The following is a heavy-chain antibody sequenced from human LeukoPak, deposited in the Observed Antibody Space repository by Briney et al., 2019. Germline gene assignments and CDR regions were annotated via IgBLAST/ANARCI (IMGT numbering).Heavy chain of an antibody. D-gene: IGHD1-20*01. CDR1: GYTFSSYA. CDR2: MNTNTGNP. Sequence: ASVKASCKASGYTFSSYAMNWVRQAPGQGLEWMGWMNTNTGNPTYAQGFTGRFVFSLDTSVSTAYLQISSLKAEDTAVYYCARAGSYNWNDGTFDYWGQGTLVTVSS. J-gene: IGHJ4*02. CDR3: ARAGSYNWNDGTFDY. V-gene: IGHV7-4-1*02.